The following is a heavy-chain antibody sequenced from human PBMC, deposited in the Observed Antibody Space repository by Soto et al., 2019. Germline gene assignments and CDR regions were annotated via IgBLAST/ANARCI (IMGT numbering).Heavy chain of an antibody. V-gene: IGHV1-46*01. CDR3: ARELAAAGTHYYGMDV. CDR2: INPSGGST. CDR1: GYTFTSYY. J-gene: IGHJ6*02. D-gene: IGHD6-13*01. Sequence: ASVKVSCKASGYTFTSYYMHWVRQAPGQGLEWMRIINPSGGSTSYAQKFQGRVTMTRDTSTSTAYMELSSLRSEDTAVYYCARELAAAGTHYYGMDVWGQGTTVTVSS.